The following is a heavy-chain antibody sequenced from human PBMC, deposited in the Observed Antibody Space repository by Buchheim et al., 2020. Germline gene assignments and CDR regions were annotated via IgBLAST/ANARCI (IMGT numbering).Heavy chain of an antibody. J-gene: IGHJ5*02. CDR1: GGSFSGYY. D-gene: IGHD3-3*01. CDR2: INHSGST. CDR3: ARKRYYDFWSGYSTRWFDP. Sequence: QVQLQQWGAGLLKPSETLSLTCAVYGGSFSGYYWSWIRQPPGKGLEWIGEINHSGSTNYNPSLKSRVTISVDTSKNQFYLKLSSVTAADTAVYYCARKRYYDFWSGYSTRWFDPWGQGTL. V-gene: IGHV4-34*01.